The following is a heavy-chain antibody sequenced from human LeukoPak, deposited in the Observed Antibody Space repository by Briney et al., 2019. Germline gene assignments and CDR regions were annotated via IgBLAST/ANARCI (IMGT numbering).Heavy chain of an antibody. CDR1: GGSVSSGDFY. D-gene: IGHD2-2*01. CDR2: IYYSGST. Sequence: PSETLSLTCTVSGGSVSSGDFYWSWIRQPPGKGLEWIGYIYYSGSTYYNPSLKSRVTISVDTSKNQFSLKLSSVTAADTAVYYCARVGRVVPAANPLWDYWGQGTLVTVSS. J-gene: IGHJ4*02. CDR3: ARVGRVVPAANPLWDY. V-gene: IGHV4-30-4*08.